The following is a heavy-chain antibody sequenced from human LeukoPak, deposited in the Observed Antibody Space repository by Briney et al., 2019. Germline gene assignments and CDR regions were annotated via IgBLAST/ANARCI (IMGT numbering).Heavy chain of an antibody. CDR1: GGTFSSYT. D-gene: IGHD2-15*01. CDR2: IIPILGIA. V-gene: IGHV1-69*02. Sequence: GASVKVSCKASGGTFSSYTISWVRQAPGQGLEWMGRIIPILGIANYAQKFQGRVTITADKSTSTAYMELSSLRSEDTAVYYCASSWDIVVVVAGNYGMDVWGKGTTVTVSS. CDR3: ASSWDIVVVVAGNYGMDV. J-gene: IGHJ6*04.